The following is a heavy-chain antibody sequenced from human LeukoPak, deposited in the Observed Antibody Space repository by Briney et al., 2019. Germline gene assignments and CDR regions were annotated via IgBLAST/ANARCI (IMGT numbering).Heavy chain of an antibody. CDR1: GYTFTSYD. J-gene: IGHJ5*02. CDR3: AREPRDIVVVPAAIENWFDP. CDR2: MNPNSGNT. V-gene: IGHV1-8*01. D-gene: IGHD2-2*02. Sequence: ASVKVSCKASGYTFTSYDINWVRQATGQGLEWMGWMNPNSGNTGYAQKFQGRVTMTRDTSASTVYMELSSLRSEDTAVYYCAREPRDIVVVPAAIENWFDPWGQGTLVTVSS.